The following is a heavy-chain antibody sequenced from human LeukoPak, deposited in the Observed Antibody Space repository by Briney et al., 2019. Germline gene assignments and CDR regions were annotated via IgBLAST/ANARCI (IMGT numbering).Heavy chain of an antibody. CDR1: GGSISGYY. CDR3: ARGYYDSGGYYVWFGY. CDR2: IYYSGST. Sequence: SETLSLTCTVSGGSISGYYWSWIRQPPGKGLECLGYIYYSGSTNHNPSLKSRVTISVDTSKNRFYLNLSSVTAADTAVYYCARGYYDSGGYYVWFGYWGQVTLVTVSS. V-gene: IGHV4-59*01. J-gene: IGHJ4*02. D-gene: IGHD3-22*01.